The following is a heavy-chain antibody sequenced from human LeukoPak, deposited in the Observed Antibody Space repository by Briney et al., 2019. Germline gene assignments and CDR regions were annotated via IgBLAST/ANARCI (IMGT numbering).Heavy chain of an antibody. Sequence: ASVKVSCKVSGYTLTELSMHWVRRAPGKGLEWMGGFDPEDGETIYAQKFQGRVTMTEDTSTDTAYMELSSLRSEDTAVYYCATDRDCYDSSGYYRALDYWGQGTLVTVSS. D-gene: IGHD3-22*01. V-gene: IGHV1-24*01. J-gene: IGHJ4*02. CDR3: ATDRDCYDSSGYYRALDY. CDR1: GYTLTELS. CDR2: FDPEDGET.